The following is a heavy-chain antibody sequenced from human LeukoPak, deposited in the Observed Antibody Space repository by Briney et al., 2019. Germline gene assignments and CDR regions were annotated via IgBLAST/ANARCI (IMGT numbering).Heavy chain of an antibody. J-gene: IGHJ3*02. CDR2: IYHSGST. V-gene: IGHV4-30-2*01. CDR3: AREGGMATAFDI. D-gene: IGHD5-24*01. Sequence: SQTLSLTCAVSGGSISRGGYSWSWIRQPPGKGLEWIGYIYHSGSTYYNPSLKSRVTISVDRSKNQFSLKLSSVTAADTAVYYCAREGGMATAFDIWGQGTMVTVSS. CDR1: GGSISRGGYS.